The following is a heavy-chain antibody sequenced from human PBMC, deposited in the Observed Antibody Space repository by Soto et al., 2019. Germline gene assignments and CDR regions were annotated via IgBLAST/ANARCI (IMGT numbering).Heavy chain of an antibody. J-gene: IGHJ4*02. CDR3: ARGEWFYTYSSSWFL. Sequence: QVQLQQWGAGLLKPSETLSLTCAVYGGSFSGYYWSWIRQPPGKGLEWIGEINHSGSTNYNPSLNSRVTISVDTSKNQFSLKLSSVTAADTAVYYCARGEWFYTYSSSWFLWGQGTLVTVSS. CDR1: GGSFSGYY. V-gene: IGHV4-34*01. CDR2: INHSGST. D-gene: IGHD6-13*01.